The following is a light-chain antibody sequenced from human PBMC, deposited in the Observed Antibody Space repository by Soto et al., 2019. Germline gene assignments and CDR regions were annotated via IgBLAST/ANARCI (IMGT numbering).Light chain of an antibody. CDR2: DVS. Sequence: QSALTQPASVSGSPGQSITISCTGTSSDVGDYNYVSWYQQHPGKAPKLMIFDVSNRPSGVSPRFSGSKSGNTASLTISGLQAEDEADYYCSSYTSSSTRVFGTGTKVTVL. V-gene: IGLV2-14*01. CDR3: SSYTSSSTRV. CDR1: SSDVGDYNY. J-gene: IGLJ1*01.